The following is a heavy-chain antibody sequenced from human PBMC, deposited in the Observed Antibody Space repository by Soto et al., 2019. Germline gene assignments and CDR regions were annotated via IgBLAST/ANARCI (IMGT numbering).Heavy chain of an antibody. CDR1: GYTFTRYT. Sequence: ASVKVSCKASGYTFTRYTMNWVRQAPGQRLEWMGWINPDNGNTKSSQKFQDRVIITRDTSASTAYMDLSSLRSEDTAVYYCASSLGDIVVVPAAPHRHYYYYGMDVWGQGTTVTVS. CDR2: INPDNGNT. D-gene: IGHD2-2*01. CDR3: ASSLGDIVVVPAAPHRHYYYYGMDV. J-gene: IGHJ6*02. V-gene: IGHV1-3*01.